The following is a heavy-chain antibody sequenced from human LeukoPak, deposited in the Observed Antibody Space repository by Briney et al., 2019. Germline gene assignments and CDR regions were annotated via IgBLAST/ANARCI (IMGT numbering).Heavy chain of an antibody. CDR2: IYYSGST. V-gene: IGHV4-30-4*01. D-gene: IGHD4-23*01. CDR1: GGSISSGDYY. Sequence: SQTLSLTCTVSGGSISSGDYYWSWIRQPPGKGLEWIGYIYYSGSTYYNPSPKSRVTISVDTSKNQFSLKLSSVTAADTAVYYCARDLLEGDGGFDYWGQGTLVTVSS. CDR3: ARDLLEGDGGFDY. J-gene: IGHJ4*02.